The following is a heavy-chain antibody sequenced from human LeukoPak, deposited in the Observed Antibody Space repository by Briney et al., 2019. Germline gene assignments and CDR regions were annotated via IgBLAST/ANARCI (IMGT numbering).Heavy chain of an antibody. CDR3: ARELGLHSPLRFSGN. V-gene: IGHV3-48*01. D-gene: IGHD3-3*01. J-gene: IGHJ4*02. CDR1: GFTFSSYS. CDR2: ISSSSTI. Sequence: GGSLRLSCGGSGFTFSSYSMNWVRQAPGKGLEWVSYISSSSTIYYADSVKGRFTISRDNAKNSLYLQMNSLRAEDTAVYYCARELGLHSPLRFSGNWGQGTLVTVSS.